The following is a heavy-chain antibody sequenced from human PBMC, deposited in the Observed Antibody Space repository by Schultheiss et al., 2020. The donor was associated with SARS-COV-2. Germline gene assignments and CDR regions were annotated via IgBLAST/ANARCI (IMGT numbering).Heavy chain of an antibody. CDR1: GFTFSNAW. Sequence: GGSLRLSCAASGFTFSNAWMNWVRQAPGKGLEWVGRIKSKTDGGTTDYAAPVKGRFTISRDDSKNTLYLQMNSLKTEDTAVYYCTRGRYFPYYYYYMDVWGKGTTVTVSS. J-gene: IGHJ6*03. CDR2: IKSKTDGGTT. CDR3: TRGRYFPYYYYYMDV. V-gene: IGHV3-15*07. D-gene: IGHD3-9*01.